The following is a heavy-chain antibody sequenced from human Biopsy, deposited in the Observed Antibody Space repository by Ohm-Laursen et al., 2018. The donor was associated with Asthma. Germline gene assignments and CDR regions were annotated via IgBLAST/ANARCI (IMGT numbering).Heavy chain of an antibody. J-gene: IGHJ6*02. Sequence: SVKVSCKASGGTFSSYAISWVRQAPGQGLEWMGGIIPIFGTANYTQKFQGRVTITADESTSTAYMELSSLRSEDTAVYYCARDPHNSYLASLRTKFNYYYYGLDVWGQGTTVTVSS. CDR1: GGTFSSYA. CDR3: ARDPHNSYLASLRTKFNYYYYGLDV. V-gene: IGHV1-69*13. D-gene: IGHD1-7*01. CDR2: IIPIFGTA.